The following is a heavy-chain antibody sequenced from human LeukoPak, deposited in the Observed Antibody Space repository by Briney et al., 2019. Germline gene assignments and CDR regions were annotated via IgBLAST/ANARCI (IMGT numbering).Heavy chain of an antibody. V-gene: IGHV1-69*05. D-gene: IGHD3-3*01. J-gene: IGHJ5*02. CDR3: AREAMPLEWLLYAPGDCGWFDP. Sequence: SVKVSCKASGGIFSSYAISWVRQAPGQGLEWMGGIIPIFGTANYAQKFQGRVTITTDESTSTAYMELSSLRSEDTAVYYCAREAMPLEWLLYAPGDCGWFDPWGQGTLVTVSS. CDR2: IIPIFGTA. CDR1: GGIFSSYA.